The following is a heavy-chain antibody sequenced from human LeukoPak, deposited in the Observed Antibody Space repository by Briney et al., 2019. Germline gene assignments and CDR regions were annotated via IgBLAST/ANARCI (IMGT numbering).Heavy chain of an antibody. V-gene: IGHV3-73*01. CDR2: IRSKADKYAT. CDR1: GFTFSGSP. CDR3: TKDWNYAVDP. Sequence: GGSLRLSRAASGFTFSGSPIHWVRQASGKGLEWVGHIRSKADKYATTYAASLRGRFTISRDDSENTAYLQMNSLRAEDTAVYYCTKDWNYAVDPWGQGTQVTVSS. D-gene: IGHD1-7*01. J-gene: IGHJ5*02.